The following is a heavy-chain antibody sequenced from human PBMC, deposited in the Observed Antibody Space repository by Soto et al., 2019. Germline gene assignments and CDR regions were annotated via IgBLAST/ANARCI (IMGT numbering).Heavy chain of an antibody. D-gene: IGHD6-19*01. CDR1: GASISAYA. J-gene: IGHJ4*02. V-gene: IGHV4-4*07. CDR2: LYSSGNT. CDR3: ARGPYSSGWYVVDY. Sequence: SETLSLTCTVSGASISAYAWSWIRQPAGKGLEWIGRLYSSGNTNYNPSFKSRLTMSADTSKNQFSLKLSSVTAADTAVYYCARGPYSSGWYVVDYWGQGTLVTVSS.